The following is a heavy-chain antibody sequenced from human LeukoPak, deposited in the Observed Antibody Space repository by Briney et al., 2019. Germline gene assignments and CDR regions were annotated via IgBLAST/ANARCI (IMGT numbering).Heavy chain of an antibody. V-gene: IGHV1-8*03. CDR2: MNPNSGNT. D-gene: IGHD1-26*01. CDR1: GYTFTSYD. CDR3: ASLYLRGGSYIHT. Sequence: ASVKVSFKASGYTFTSYDINWARQATGQRLEWMGWMNPNSGNTGYAQKFQGRVTITRNTSISTAYMELSSLRSEDTAVYYCASLYLRGGSYIHTWGQGTLVTVSS. J-gene: IGHJ5*02.